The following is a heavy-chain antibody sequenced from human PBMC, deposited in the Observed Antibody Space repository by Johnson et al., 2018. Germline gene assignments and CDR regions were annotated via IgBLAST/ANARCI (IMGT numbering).Heavy chain of an antibody. CDR3: AKATGFLWSSPGPYMDV. V-gene: IGHV3-43D*03. Sequence: VQLVESWGVVVQPGGSLRLSCAASGFTFDDYAMHWVRQAPGKGLEWVSLISWDGGSTYYADSVKGRFTISRDNSKNSLYLQMNSLRAEDTALYYCAKATGFLWSSPGPYMDVWGKVTTVTVSS. J-gene: IGHJ6*03. CDR1: GFTFDDYA. CDR2: ISWDGGST. D-gene: IGHD3-3*01.